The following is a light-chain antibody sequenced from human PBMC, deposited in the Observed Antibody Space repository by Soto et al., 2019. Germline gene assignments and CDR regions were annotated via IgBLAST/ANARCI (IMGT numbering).Light chain of an antibody. CDR2: DAS. V-gene: IGKV1-33*01. Sequence: DIVMTQSPESLAVSLGERATINCKSSQGFLYSSNNKNYLAWYQQKPGKAPKLLIYDASNLETGVPSRFSGSGSGTDFTFTISSLQPEDIATYYCQQYDNLPLTFGGGTKVDIK. CDR1: QGFLYSSNNKNY. J-gene: IGKJ4*01. CDR3: QQYDNLPLT.